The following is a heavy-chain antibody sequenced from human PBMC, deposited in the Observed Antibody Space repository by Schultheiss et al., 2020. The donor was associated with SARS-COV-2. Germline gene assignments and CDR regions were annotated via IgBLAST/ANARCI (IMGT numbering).Heavy chain of an antibody. J-gene: IGHJ6*02. Sequence: SETLSLTCSVSGGSISSSSYYWGWIRQPPGKGLEWIGSIYYSGSTYYNPSLKSRVTISVDTSKNQFSLKLSSVTAADTAVYYSAGGYYYYGMDVWGQGTTVTVSS. CDR2: IYYSGST. CDR3: AGGYYYYGMDV. CDR1: GGSISSSSYY. D-gene: IGHD3-16*01. V-gene: IGHV4-39*01.